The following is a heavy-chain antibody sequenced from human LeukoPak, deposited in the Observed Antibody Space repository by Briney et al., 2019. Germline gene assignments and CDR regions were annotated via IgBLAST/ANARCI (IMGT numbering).Heavy chain of an antibody. D-gene: IGHD3-10*01. CDR1: GGSISSGSYY. CDR3: ARAQEWFGELWDDY. J-gene: IGHJ4*02. CDR2: IYTSGST. Sequence: SQTLSLTCTVSGGSISSGSYYWSWIRQPAGKGLEWIGRIYTSGSTNYNPSLKSRVTISVDTSKNQFSLKLSFVTAADTAVYYCARAQEWFGELWDDYWGQGTLVTVSS. V-gene: IGHV4-61*02.